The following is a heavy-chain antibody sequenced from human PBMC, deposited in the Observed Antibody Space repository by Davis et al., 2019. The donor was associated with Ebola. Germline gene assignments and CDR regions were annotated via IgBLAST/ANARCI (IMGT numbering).Heavy chain of an antibody. CDR1: GGSFSGYH. CDR3: ARTTGHYYYYGMDV. CDR2: INHSGST. Sequence: SETLSLTCAVYGGSFSGYHWSWIRQPQGKGLEWIGEINHSGSTNYNPSLKSRVTISVDTSKNQFSLKLSSVTAADTAVYYCARTTGHYYYYGMDVWGQGTTVTVSS. J-gene: IGHJ6*02. D-gene: IGHD3-9*01. V-gene: IGHV4-34*01.